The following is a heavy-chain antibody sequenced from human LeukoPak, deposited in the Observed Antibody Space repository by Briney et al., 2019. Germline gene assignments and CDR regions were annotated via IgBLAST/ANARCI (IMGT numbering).Heavy chain of an antibody. CDR2: IYHSGST. V-gene: IGHV4-38-2*01. J-gene: IGHJ4*02. D-gene: IGHD1-26*01. CDR3: ASGSGSYY. CDR1: GYSISSGYY. Sequence: PSETLSLTCAVSGYSISSGYYWGWIRQPPGKGLEWIGSIYHSGSTYYNPSLKSRVTISVDTSKNQFSLKLSSVTAADTAVYYCASGSGSYYWDQGTLVTVSS.